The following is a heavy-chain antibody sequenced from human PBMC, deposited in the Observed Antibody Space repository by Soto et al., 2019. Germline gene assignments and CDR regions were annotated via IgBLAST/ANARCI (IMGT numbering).Heavy chain of an antibody. J-gene: IGHJ4*02. V-gene: IGHV4-59*01. CDR3: ARQSTGYSVEVDY. Sequence: SETLSLTCTVSGGSISSYYWSWIRQPPGKGLEWIGYIYYSGSTNYNPSLKSRVTISVDTSKNQFSLKLSSVTAADTAVYYCARQSTGYSVEVDYWGQGTLVPVSS. CDR2: IYYSGST. D-gene: IGHD6-13*01. CDR1: GGSISSYY.